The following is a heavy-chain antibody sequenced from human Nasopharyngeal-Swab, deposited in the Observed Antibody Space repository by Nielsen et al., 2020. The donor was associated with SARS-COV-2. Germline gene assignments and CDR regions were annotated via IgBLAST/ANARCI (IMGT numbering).Heavy chain of an antibody. Sequence: GESLTISCAASGFTFSSYSMNWVRQAPGKGLEWVSSISSSSSYIYYADSVKGRFTISRDNAKNSLYLQMNSLRAEDTAVYYCASVLGYNWNYGIKGYYYGMDVWGQGTTVTVSS. CDR3: ASVLGYNWNYGIKGYYYGMDV. V-gene: IGHV3-21*01. CDR1: GFTFSSYS. D-gene: IGHD1-7*01. CDR2: ISSSSSYI. J-gene: IGHJ6*02.